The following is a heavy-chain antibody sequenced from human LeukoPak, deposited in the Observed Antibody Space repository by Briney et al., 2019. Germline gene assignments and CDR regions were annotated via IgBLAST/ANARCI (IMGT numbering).Heavy chain of an antibody. CDR3: ARWALGYSNEWSIDYYYYYMDV. CDR2: IGMAGSTK. V-gene: IGHV3-11*04. J-gene: IGHJ6*03. CDR1: GFSFNDYY. D-gene: IGHD4-11*01. Sequence: GGSLRLSCAASGFSFNDYYMTWIRQAPGKGLEWVSYIGMAGSTKEYADSVKGRFTISRDNPRNSLYLQMNSLRAEDTAVYYCARWALGYSNEWSIDYYYYYMDVWGKGTTVSVSS.